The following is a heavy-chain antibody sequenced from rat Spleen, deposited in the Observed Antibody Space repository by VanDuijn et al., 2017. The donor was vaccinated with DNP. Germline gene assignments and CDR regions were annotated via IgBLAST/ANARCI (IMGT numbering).Heavy chain of an antibody. CDR2: ITSSGGNT. CDR1: GFTFNNYW. J-gene: IGHJ3*01. CDR3: ARSTITAISNWFAY. Sequence: EVQLVESGGDLVQPGRSLKLSCVASGFTFNNYWMTWMRQVPGKGLEWVASITSSGGNTYYPDSVKGRFTISRDNAKNTLYLQMNSLRSEDTATYYCARSTITAISNWFAYWGQGTLVTVSS. D-gene: IGHD1-2*01. V-gene: IGHV5-31*01.